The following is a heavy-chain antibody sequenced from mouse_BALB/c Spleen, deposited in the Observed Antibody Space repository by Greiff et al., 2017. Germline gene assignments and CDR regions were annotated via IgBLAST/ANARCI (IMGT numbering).Heavy chain of an antibody. CDR2: ISDGGSYT. CDR1: GFTFSDYY. CDR3: ARDTRYFDV. V-gene: IGHV5-4*02. J-gene: IGHJ1*01. Sequence: EVQLVESGGGLVKPGGSLKLSCAASGFTFSDYYMYWVRQTPEKRLEWVATISDGGSYTYYPDSVKGRFTISRDNAKNNLYLQMSSLKSEDTAMYYCARDTRYFDVWGAGTTVTVSS.